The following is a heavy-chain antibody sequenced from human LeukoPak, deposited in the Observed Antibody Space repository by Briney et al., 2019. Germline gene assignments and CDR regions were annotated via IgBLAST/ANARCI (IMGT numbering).Heavy chain of an antibody. Sequence: PSETLSLTRTVSGGSISSYYWSWIRQPAGKGLEWIGRIYTSGSTNYNPSLKSRVTMSVDTSKNQFSLKLSSVTAADTVVYYCAKVGQWLVLTDDAFDIWGQGTMVTVSS. CDR2: IYTSGST. CDR3: AKVGQWLVLTDDAFDI. V-gene: IGHV4-4*07. D-gene: IGHD6-19*01. J-gene: IGHJ3*02. CDR1: GGSISSYY.